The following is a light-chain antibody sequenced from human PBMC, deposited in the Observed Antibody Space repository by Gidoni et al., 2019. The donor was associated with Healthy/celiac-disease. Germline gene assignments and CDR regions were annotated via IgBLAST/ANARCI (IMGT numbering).Light chain of an antibody. J-gene: IGKJ4*01. V-gene: IGKV3-11*01. CDR2: DAS. CDR1: PSVSSY. Sequence: EIVLTQSPATLSLSPGERATLSCRASPSVSSYLAWYQQTPGQAPRLLIYDASNRATGLPARFSGSGAGTDFTLTISSLEPEDFAVYYCQQRSNWPPLTFXGXTKVXIK. CDR3: QQRSNWPPLT.